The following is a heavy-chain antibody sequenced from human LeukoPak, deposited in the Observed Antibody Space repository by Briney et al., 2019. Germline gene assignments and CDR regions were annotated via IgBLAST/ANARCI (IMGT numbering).Heavy chain of an antibody. D-gene: IGHD2-21*02. J-gene: IGHJ4*02. CDR3: ARANCGGDCYSDY. CDR2: ISSSGSTI. V-gene: IGHV3-48*03. Sequence: PGGSLRLSCAASGFTLSSYEMNWVRQAPGKGLEWVSYISSSGSTIYYADSVKGRFTISRDNAKNSLYLQMNSLRAEDTAVYYCARANCGGDCYSDYWGQGTLVTVSS. CDR1: GFTLSSYE.